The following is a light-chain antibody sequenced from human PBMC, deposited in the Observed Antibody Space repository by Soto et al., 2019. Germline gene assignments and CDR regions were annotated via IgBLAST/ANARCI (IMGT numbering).Light chain of an antibody. CDR1: QSVRSNC. CDR2: GTS. CDR3: QQYGRPPQT. Sequence: EIVLTQSPGTLSLSPGERATLSCRASQSVRSNCLAWYQHKPGQAPRLLIYGTSSRATDIPDRFTGSGSGTDFTLTISRLEPEDFAVYSCQQYGRPPQTFG. V-gene: IGKV3-20*01. J-gene: IGKJ1*01.